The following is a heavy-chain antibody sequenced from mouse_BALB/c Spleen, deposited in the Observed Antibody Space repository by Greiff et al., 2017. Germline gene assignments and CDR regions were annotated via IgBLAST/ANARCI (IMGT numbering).Heavy chain of an antibody. J-gene: IGHJ2*01. Sequence: VQLKESGTVLARPGASVKMSCKASGYTFTSYWMHWVKQRPGQGLEWIGAIYPGNSDTSYNQKFKGKAKLTAVTSTSTAYMELSSLTNEDSAVYYCTRSYDYQYYFDYWGQGTTLTVSS. D-gene: IGHD2-4*01. CDR3: TRSYDYQYYFDY. CDR1: GYTFTSYW. CDR2: IYPGNSDT. V-gene: IGHV1-5*01.